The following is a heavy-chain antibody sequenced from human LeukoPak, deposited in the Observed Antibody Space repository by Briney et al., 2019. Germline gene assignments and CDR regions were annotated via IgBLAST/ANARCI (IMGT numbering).Heavy chain of an antibody. V-gene: IGHV4-30-2*01. Sequence: PSQTLSLTCAVSGGSISSGGYSWSWIRQPPGKGLEWIGYIYHSGSTYYNPSLKSRVTISVDRSKNQFSLKLSSVTAADTAVYYCARGRTDDYSDYWGQGTLVTVSS. CDR3: ARGRTDDYSDY. CDR2: IYHSGST. J-gene: IGHJ4*02. CDR1: GGSISSGGYS.